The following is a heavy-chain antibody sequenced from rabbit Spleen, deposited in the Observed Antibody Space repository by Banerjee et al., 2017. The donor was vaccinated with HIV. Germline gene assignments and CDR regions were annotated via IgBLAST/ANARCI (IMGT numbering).Heavy chain of an antibody. D-gene: IGHD4-1*01. V-gene: IGHV1S45*01. CDR3: ARDLTGVIGWNFGW. Sequence: QEQLVESGGGLVQPGASLTLTCTASGFSFNVNYDMCWVRQAPGKGLEWISCIAGSSSGFTYSATWAKGRVTISKTSSTTVTLQMTSLTAADTATYFCARDLTGVIGWNFGWWGPGTLVTVS. CDR2: IAGSSSGFT. J-gene: IGHJ6*01. CDR1: GFSFNVNYD.